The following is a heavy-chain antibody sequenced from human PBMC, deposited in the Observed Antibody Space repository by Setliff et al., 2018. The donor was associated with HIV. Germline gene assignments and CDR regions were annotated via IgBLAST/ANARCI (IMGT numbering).Heavy chain of an antibody. V-gene: IGHV4-59*08. Sequence: PSETLSLTCTVSGGSISSYYWSWIRQPPGKGLEWIGYIYYSGSTNYNPSLKSRVTISVDASKNQFSLKLTSVTAADTAVYYCARQYELVNWFDPWGQGTLVTVSS. J-gene: IGHJ5*02. CDR3: ARQYELVNWFDP. D-gene: IGHD1-7*01. CDR2: IYYSGST. CDR1: GGSISSYY.